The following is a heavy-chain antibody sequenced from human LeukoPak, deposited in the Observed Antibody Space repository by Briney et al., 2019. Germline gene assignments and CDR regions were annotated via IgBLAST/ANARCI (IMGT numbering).Heavy chain of an antibody. CDR2: IIPISGTT. V-gene: IGHV1-69*13. Sequence: ASVKVSCKTSGGTFTSYATTWVRQAPGQGLEWMGKIIPISGTTNYAQKFQGRVTFTADESTSTAYMELSSLRAEDTALYYCARKLRLGGNWFDPWGQGTLVTVSS. CDR3: ARKLRLGGNWFDP. J-gene: IGHJ5*02. D-gene: IGHD1-26*01. CDR1: GGTFTSYA.